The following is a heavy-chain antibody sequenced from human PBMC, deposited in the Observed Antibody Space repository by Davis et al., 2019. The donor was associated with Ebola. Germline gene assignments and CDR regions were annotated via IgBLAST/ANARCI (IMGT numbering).Heavy chain of an antibody. V-gene: IGHV3-64D*06. CDR3: VKDRRGSCAFDI. CDR2: INDNGGTT. D-gene: IGHD1-26*01. CDR1: GFTFNNYA. J-gene: IGHJ3*02. Sequence: GESLKISCSASGFTFNNYAMHWVRQAPGRGLDFVSGINDNGGTTHSPDPVKGSFTNSRDDSRSTVYLQMSSLTVEDTALYYCVKDRRGSCAFDIWGQGTMVTVSS.